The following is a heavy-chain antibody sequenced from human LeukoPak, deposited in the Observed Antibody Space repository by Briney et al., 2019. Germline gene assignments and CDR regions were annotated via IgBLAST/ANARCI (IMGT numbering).Heavy chain of an antibody. CDR2: ISGSGDSR. Sequence: GGSLRLSCAASGFTFSSCAMSWVRQAPGKGLEWVSLISGSGDSRYYADSVKGRFTISRDNAKNTLWLQMNSLRAEDTAVYYCAKGVTTVRIYYHGMDVWGQGTTVTVPS. CDR3: AKGVTTVRIYYHGMDV. J-gene: IGHJ6*02. D-gene: IGHD4-17*01. CDR1: GFTFSSCA. V-gene: IGHV3-23*01.